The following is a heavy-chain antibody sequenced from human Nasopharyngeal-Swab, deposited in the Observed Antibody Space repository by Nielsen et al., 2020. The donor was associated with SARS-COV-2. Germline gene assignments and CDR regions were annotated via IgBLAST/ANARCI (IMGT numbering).Heavy chain of an antibody. CDR2: ISSSGRTL. J-gene: IGHJ4*02. Sequence: GGSLRLSCVVSGFTFSNYEMNWVRQAPGKGLEWVSYISSSGRTLHYADSVKGRFTISRDNAKNSLYLQMNSLRAEDTAVYYCVNIFAGWRGQGVLVTVSS. CDR1: GFTFSNYE. CDR3: VNIFAGW. V-gene: IGHV3-48*03. D-gene: IGHD3-3*02.